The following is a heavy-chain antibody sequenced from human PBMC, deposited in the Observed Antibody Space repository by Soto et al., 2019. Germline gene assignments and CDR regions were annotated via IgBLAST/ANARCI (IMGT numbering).Heavy chain of an antibody. CDR1: DGSISSYY. Sequence: QVQLQESGPGLVKPSETLSLTCTVSDGSISSYYWSWIRQSQRKGLEWIGYMYYSGSTNYNPSLKSRVTISIGTSRNQFSLNLSFVTAADTAVYYCARGIVGVVKDWGQGTLVSVSS. CDR2: MYYSGST. CDR3: ARGIVGVVKD. D-gene: IGHD3-3*01. V-gene: IGHV4-59*01. J-gene: IGHJ4*02.